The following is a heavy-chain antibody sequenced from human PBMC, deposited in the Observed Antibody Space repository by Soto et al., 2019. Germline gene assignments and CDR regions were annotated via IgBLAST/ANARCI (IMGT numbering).Heavy chain of an antibody. CDR1: GYTFTSYD. V-gene: IGHV1-8*01. J-gene: IGHJ4*02. D-gene: IGHD1-1*01. CDR3: VREPGDYLQRFDY. Sequence: ASVKVSCKASGYTFTSYDINWVRQATGQGLEWMGWMNPNSGNTGYAQKFQGRFTISRDNSKNTLSLQMNTLSAEDTAVYYCVREPGDYLQRFDYWGQGTLVTVSS. CDR2: MNPNSGNT.